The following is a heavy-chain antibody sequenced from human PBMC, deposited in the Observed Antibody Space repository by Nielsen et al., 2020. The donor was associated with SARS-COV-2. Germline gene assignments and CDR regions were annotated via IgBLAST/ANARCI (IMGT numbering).Heavy chain of an antibody. D-gene: IGHD3-22*01. Sequence: GESLKISCAASGFTFSSYAMSWVRQAPGKGLEWVSAISGSGGSTYYADSVKGRFTISRDNSKNTLYLQMNSLRAEDTAVYYCAKDLGGGEDMIVVVIIGFDYWGQGTLVTVSS. CDR1: GFTFSSYA. V-gene: IGHV3-23*01. J-gene: IGHJ4*02. CDR2: ISGSGGST. CDR3: AKDLGGGEDMIVVVIIGFDY.